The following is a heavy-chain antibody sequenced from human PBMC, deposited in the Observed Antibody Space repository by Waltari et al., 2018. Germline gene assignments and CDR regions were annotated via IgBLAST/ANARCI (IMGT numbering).Heavy chain of an antibody. CDR3: ARGHYGAYYYYGMDV. J-gene: IGHJ6*02. CDR1: GFPFSSYA. D-gene: IGHD4-17*01. Sequence: QVQLVESGGGVVQPGRSLRLSCAASGFPFSSYAMHWVRPAPGKGLEWVAVISYDGSNKYYADSVKGRFTISRDNSKNTLYLQMNSLRAEDTAVYYCARGHYGAYYYYGMDVWGQGTTVTVSS. V-gene: IGHV3-30-3*01. CDR2: ISYDGSNK.